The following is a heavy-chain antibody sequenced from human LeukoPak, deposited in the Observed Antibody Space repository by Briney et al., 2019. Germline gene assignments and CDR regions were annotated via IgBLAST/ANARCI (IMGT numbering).Heavy chain of an antibody. J-gene: IGHJ6*04. CDR2: IYHSGST. V-gene: IGHV4-4*02. CDR3: ARERVVPAATIGYYYYGMDV. Sequence: PSETLSLTCAVSGGSMSSSNWWSWVRQSPGNGLEWIGEIYHSGSTNYNPSLKSRVTISVDKSKNQFSLKLSSVTAADTAVYYCARERVVPAATIGYYYYGMDVWGKGTTVTVSS. CDR1: GGSMSSSNW. D-gene: IGHD2-2*01.